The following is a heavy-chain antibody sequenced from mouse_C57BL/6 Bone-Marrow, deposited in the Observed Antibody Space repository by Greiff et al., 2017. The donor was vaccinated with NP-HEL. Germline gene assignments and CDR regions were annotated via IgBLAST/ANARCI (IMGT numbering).Heavy chain of an antibody. D-gene: IGHD4-1*01. CDR1: GFTFSSYG. Sequence: EVHLVESGGDLVKPGGSLKLSCAASGFTFSSYGMSWVRQTPDKRLEWVATISSGGSYTYYPDSVKGRFTISRDNAKNTLYLQMSSLKSEDTAMYYCERLLTEVDYWGQGTTLTVSS. CDR3: ERLLTEVDY. CDR2: ISSGGSYT. J-gene: IGHJ2*01. V-gene: IGHV5-6*01.